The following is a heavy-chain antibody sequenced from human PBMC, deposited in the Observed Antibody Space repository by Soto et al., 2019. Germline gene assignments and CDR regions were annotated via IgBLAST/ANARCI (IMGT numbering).Heavy chain of an antibody. Sequence: GGSLRLSCAASGFTFSSYSMNWVRQAPGKGLEWVSSINSSSSYIYYADSVKGRFTISRDNAKNSLYLQMNSLRAEDTAVYYCARDRAQAIRVDVWGKGTTVTVSS. V-gene: IGHV3-21*01. CDR2: INSSSSYI. CDR3: ARDRAQAIRVDV. CDR1: GFTFSSYS. J-gene: IGHJ6*04.